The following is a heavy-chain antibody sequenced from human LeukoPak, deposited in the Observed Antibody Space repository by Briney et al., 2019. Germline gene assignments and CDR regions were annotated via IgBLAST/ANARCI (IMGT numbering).Heavy chain of an antibody. CDR2: IYTSGST. D-gene: IGHD3-3*01. CDR3: ARTDFWSGYSDY. J-gene: IGHJ4*02. CDR1: GGSISSYY. Sequence: SETLSLTCTVSGGSISSYYWSWIRQPAGKGLEWIGRIYTSGSTNYNPSLKSRVTMSVDTSKNQFSLKPSSVTAADTAVYYCARTDFWSGYSDYWGQGTLVTVSS. V-gene: IGHV4-4*07.